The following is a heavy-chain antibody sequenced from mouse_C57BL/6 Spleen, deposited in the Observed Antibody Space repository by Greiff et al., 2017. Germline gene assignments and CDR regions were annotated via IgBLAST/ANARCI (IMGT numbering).Heavy chain of an antibody. Sequence: VKLMESGAELVKPGASVKISCKASGYAFSSYWMNWVKQRPGKGLEWIGQIYPGDGDTNYNGKFKGKATLTADKSSSTAYMQLSSLTSEDSAVYFCARGNYYGSSPDYWGQGTTLTVSS. D-gene: IGHD1-1*01. V-gene: IGHV1-80*01. CDR2: IYPGDGDT. CDR1: GYAFSSYW. J-gene: IGHJ2*01. CDR3: ARGNYYGSSPDY.